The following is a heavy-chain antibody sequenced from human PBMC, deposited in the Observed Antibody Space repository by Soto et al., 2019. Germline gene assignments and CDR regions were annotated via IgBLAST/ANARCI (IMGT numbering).Heavy chain of an antibody. V-gene: IGHV3-30-3*01. J-gene: IGHJ4*02. CDR1: GFTFSSYA. Sequence: QVQLVESGGGVVQPGRSLRLSCAASGFTFSSYAMHWVRQAPGKGLEWVAVISYDGSNKYYADSVKGRFTISRDNSKNTLYLQMNSLRAEDTAVYYCARERRRFLEWSYSFDYWGQGTLVTVSS. CDR3: ARERRRFLEWSYSFDY. CDR2: ISYDGSNK. D-gene: IGHD3-3*01.